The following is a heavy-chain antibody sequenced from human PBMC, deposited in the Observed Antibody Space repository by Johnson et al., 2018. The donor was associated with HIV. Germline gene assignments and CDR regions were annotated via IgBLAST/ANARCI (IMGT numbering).Heavy chain of an antibody. D-gene: IGHD6-13*01. CDR1: GFSFSPYA. V-gene: IGHV3-30*04. CDR2: ISNDGSFQ. Sequence: QVQLVESGGGLVQPGRSLRLSCAASGFSFSPYALHWVRQTPGKGLEWVAVISNDGSFQYYTDSVKGRFTISRANSKNTVFLQMNSLRSDDTAVYFCARDQAYRSSWAFSFDIWGQGTMVIVSS. CDR3: ARDQAYRSSWAFSFDI. J-gene: IGHJ3*02.